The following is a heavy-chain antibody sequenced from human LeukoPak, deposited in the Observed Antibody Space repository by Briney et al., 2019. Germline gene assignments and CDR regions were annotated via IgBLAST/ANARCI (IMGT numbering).Heavy chain of an antibody. CDR2: IYDSGST. V-gene: IGHV4-30-2*01. CDR3: ARDLPPDYAEI. CDR1: GGSISSGGYS. D-gene: IGHD4-17*01. J-gene: IGHJ3*02. Sequence: SQTLSLTCAVSGGSISSGGYSWSWIRQPPGKGLEWIGYIYDSGSTYYNPSLKSRVTISLDRSKNQFSLKLSSVTAADTAVYYCARDLPPDYAEIWGQGTMVTVSS.